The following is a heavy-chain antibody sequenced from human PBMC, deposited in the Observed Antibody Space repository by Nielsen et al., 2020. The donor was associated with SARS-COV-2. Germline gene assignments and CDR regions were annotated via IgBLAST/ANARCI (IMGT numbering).Heavy chain of an antibody. J-gene: IGHJ3*02. D-gene: IGHD7-27*01. CDR2: IGTAGDT. V-gene: IGHV3-13*01. Sequence: GALKISCAASGFHFSSYDMHWVRQATGKGLEWVSAIGTAGDTYYPGSVKGRFTISRENAKNSLYLQMNSLRAGDTAVYYCARETGDDAFDIWGQGTMVTVSS. CDR1: GFHFSSYD. CDR3: ARETGDDAFDI.